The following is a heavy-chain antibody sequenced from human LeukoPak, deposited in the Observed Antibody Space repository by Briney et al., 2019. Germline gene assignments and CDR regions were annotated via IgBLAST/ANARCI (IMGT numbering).Heavy chain of an antibody. V-gene: IGHV1-18*01. CDR3: ARVLSYYRKNYFDY. D-gene: IGHD3-10*01. CDR2: TSAYNGNT. Sequence: ASVKVSCKASGYTFTSYGISWVRQAPGQGLEWMGWTSAYNGNTNYAQKLQGRVTMTTDTSTSTAYMELRSLRSDDTAVYYCARVLSYYRKNYFDYWGQGTLVTVSS. CDR1: GYTFTSYG. J-gene: IGHJ4*02.